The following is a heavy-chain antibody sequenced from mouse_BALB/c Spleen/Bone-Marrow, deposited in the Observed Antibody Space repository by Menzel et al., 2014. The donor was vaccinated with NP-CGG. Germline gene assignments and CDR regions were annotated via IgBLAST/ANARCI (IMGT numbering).Heavy chain of an antibody. CDR2: INPYNDGT. CDR1: GYTFTSYV. V-gene: IGHV1-14*01. J-gene: IGHJ4*01. D-gene: IGHD1-1*01. CDR3: ARSLLRYYAMDY. Sequence: EVHLVESGPELVKPGASVKMSCKASGYTFTSYVMHWVKQKPGQGLEWIGYINPYNDGTKYNEKFKGKATLTSDKSSSTAYMELSSLTSEDSAVYYCARSLLRYYAMDYWGQGTSVTVSS.